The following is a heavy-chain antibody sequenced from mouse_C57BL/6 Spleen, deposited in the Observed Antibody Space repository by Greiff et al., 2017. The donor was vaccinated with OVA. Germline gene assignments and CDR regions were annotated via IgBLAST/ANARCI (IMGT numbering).Heavy chain of an antibody. D-gene: IGHD1-1*02. CDR2: IDPSDSYT. Sequence: VQLQQPGAELVMPGASVKLSCKASGYTFTSYWMHWVKQRPGQGLEWIGEIDPSDSYTNYNQKFKGKSTLTVDKSSSTAYMQLSSLTSEDSAVYYCARGWPLYAMDYWGQGTSVTVSS. J-gene: IGHJ4*01. CDR3: ARGWPLYAMDY. CDR1: GYTFTSYW. V-gene: IGHV1-69*01.